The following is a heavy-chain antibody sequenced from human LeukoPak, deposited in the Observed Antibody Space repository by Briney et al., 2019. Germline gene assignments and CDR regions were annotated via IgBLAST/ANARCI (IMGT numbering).Heavy chain of an antibody. CDR1: GYTFTSYA. V-gene: IGHV1-3*01. CDR2: INAGNGNT. Sequence: ASVKVSCKASGYTFTSYAMHWVRQAPGQRLEWMGWINAGNGNTKYSQKLQGRVTITRDTSASTAYMELSSLRSEDTAVYYCARGPPVTGPIDYWGQGTLVTVSS. J-gene: IGHJ4*02. D-gene: IGHD1-14*01. CDR3: ARGPPVTGPIDY.